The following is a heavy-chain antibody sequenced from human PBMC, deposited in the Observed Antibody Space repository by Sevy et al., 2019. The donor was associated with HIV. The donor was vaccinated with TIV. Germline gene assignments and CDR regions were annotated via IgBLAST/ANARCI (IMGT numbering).Heavy chain of an antibody. V-gene: IGHV3-30*02. Sequence: GGSLRLSCTASGFTFSNFGMHWVRQVPGKGLEWVTFIRYDGSVKYYAASVKGRFTISRDDSKNTLYLQMDSLRAEDTAIYYCAKDLAGPARRYFDYWGQGTLVTVS. D-gene: IGHD2-15*01. CDR1: GFTFSNFG. J-gene: IGHJ4*02. CDR2: IRYDGSVK. CDR3: AKDLAGPARRYFDY.